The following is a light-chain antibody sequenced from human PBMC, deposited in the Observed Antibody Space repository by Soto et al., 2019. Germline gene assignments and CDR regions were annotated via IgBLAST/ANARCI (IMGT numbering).Light chain of an antibody. J-gene: IGKJ5*01. CDR1: QNISIS. V-gene: IGKV1-39*01. CDR2: AAS. CDR3: QQSYSTPPT. Sequence: DIQMTQTPSSLSASLGDRVTITCRASQNISISLNWYQQKPGKAPNLLIYAASSLQSGVPSRFSGSGSGTDFTLTISSLQPEDFATYYCQQSYSTPPTFGQGTRLEI.